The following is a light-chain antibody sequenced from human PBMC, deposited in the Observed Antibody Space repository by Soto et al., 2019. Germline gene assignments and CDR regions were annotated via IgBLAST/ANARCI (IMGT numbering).Light chain of an antibody. V-gene: IGKV3-15*01. Sequence: ETVMTQSPATLSVSPGERATLSCRASQSISSNLAWYQQKPGQAPRLLIYDASTRATGVPATFGGSGSGTEFTLTISSLQSEDFAFYYCQQYKNWPLTFGGGTKVEIK. J-gene: IGKJ4*01. CDR3: QQYKNWPLT. CDR2: DAS. CDR1: QSISSN.